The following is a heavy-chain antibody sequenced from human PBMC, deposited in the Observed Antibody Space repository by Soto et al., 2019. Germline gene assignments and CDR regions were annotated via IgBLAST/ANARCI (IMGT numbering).Heavy chain of an antibody. D-gene: IGHD3-3*01. CDR3: ARSSYDFWSGYYIMFDP. CDR2: TYYRSKRYN. Sequence: SQTLSLPCALSGDSVSSNSAAWNWIRQSPSRGLGWLGRTYYRSKRYNDYAVSVKSRITINPDTSKNPCSLQLNSVTPEDTAVYYCARSSYDFWSGYYIMFDPWGQGTLVTVSS. V-gene: IGHV6-1*01. CDR1: GDSVSSNSAA. J-gene: IGHJ5*02.